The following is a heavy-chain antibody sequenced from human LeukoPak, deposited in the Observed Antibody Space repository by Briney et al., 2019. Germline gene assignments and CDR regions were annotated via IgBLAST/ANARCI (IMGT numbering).Heavy chain of an antibody. Sequence: GGSLRLSCAASGFTFSSYSMNWVRQAPGKGLEWVSSISSSGYIYYADSVKGRFTISRDNAKNSLYLQMNSLRAEDTAVYYCARPSGTGYYVYWGQGTLVTVSP. V-gene: IGHV3-21*01. J-gene: IGHJ4*02. CDR1: GFTFSSYS. CDR2: ISSSGYI. D-gene: IGHD3-9*01. CDR3: ARPSGTGYYVY.